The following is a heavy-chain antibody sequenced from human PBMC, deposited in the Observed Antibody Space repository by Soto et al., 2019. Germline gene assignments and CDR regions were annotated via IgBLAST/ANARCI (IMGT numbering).Heavy chain of an antibody. Sequence: GESLKISCKGSGYSFTSYWISWVRQMPGKGLEWMGRIDPSDSYTNYSPSFQGHVTISADKSISTAYLQWSSLKASDTAMYYCAVPPRDGYPNYGMDVWGQGTTVTVLL. CDR3: AVPPRDGYPNYGMDV. V-gene: IGHV5-10-1*01. D-gene: IGHD5-12*01. J-gene: IGHJ6*02. CDR2: IDPSDSYT. CDR1: GYSFTSYW.